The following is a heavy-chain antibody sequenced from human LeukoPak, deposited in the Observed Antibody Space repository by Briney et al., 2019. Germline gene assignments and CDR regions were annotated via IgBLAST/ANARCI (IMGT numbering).Heavy chain of an antibody. Sequence: GRSLRLSCAASGFTFSSYGMHWVRQAPGKGLEWVAVISYDGSNKYYADSVKGRFTISRDNSKNTLYLQMNSLRAEDTAVYYCANGTSGAAAGPLDYWGQGTLVTVSS. CDR3: ANGTSGAAAGPLDY. D-gene: IGHD6-13*01. CDR1: GFTFSSYG. V-gene: IGHV3-30*18. J-gene: IGHJ4*02. CDR2: ISYDGSNK.